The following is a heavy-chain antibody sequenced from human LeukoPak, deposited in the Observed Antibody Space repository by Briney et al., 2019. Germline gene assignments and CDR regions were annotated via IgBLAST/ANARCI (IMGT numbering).Heavy chain of an antibody. Sequence: GASLRLSCAASGITFSSYAMSWVRQAPGKGLEWVSASSGGVGSTYYAHSVQGRLNISRDNSKNKLHLQMNSLRAEDTAVYYCASKNVVVAAFDYGGERTLLSVPS. V-gene: IGHV3-23*01. CDR3: ASKNVVVAAFDY. CDR1: GITFSSYA. J-gene: IGHJ4*02. CDR2: SSGGVGST. D-gene: IGHD2-15*01.